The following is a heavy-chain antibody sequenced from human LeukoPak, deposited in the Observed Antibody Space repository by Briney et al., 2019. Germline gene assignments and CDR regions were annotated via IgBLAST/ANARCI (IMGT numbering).Heavy chain of an antibody. V-gene: IGHV1-2*02. Sequence: ASVKVSCKASGYTFSGNYIHWLRQAPGQGLEWMGWVIPNIGATKYAQRFQGRVTMTRDTSIGTAYMELRSLKSDDTAVYFCARSTDYYDTNGYYFPFDLWGQGTLITVSS. J-gene: IGHJ4*02. CDR1: GYTFSGNY. CDR3: ARSTDYYDTNGYYFPFDL. D-gene: IGHD3-22*01. CDR2: VIPNIGAT.